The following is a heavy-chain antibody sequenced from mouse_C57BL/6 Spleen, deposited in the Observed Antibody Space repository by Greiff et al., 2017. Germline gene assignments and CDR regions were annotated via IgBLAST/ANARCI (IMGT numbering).Heavy chain of an antibody. CDR3: AREGIYYGSSYWYFDV. V-gene: IGHV1-53*01. CDR1: GYTFTSYW. Sequence: QVQLQQPGTELVKPGASVKLSCKASGYTFTSYWMNWVKQRPGQGLEWIGNINPSNGGTKYNEKFKRKATLNGDKSSSTAYMQLSSLTSEDSAVYYCAREGIYYGSSYWYFDVWGTGTTVTVSS. J-gene: IGHJ1*03. CDR2: INPSNGGT. D-gene: IGHD1-1*01.